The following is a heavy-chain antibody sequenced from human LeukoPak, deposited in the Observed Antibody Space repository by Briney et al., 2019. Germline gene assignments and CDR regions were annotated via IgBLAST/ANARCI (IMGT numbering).Heavy chain of an antibody. J-gene: IGHJ4*02. CDR1: GFTFSSYA. Sequence: PGRSLRLSCAASGFTFSSYAMHWVRQAPGKGLEWVAVISYDGSNKYYADSVKGRFTISRDNSRNTLYLQMNSLRAEDTAVYYCAKFSDYGPPDFDYWGQGTLVTVSS. CDR3: AKFSDYGPPDFDY. D-gene: IGHD4-17*01. CDR2: ISYDGSNK. V-gene: IGHV3-30-3*02.